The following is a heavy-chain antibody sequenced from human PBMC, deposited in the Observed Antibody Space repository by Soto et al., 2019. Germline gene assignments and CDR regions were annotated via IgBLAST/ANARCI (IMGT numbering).Heavy chain of an antibody. J-gene: IGHJ4*02. CDR3: ARMRYDSYGPLIFDY. CDR1: GGTFSSYA. Sequence: SVKVSCKASGGTFSSYAISWVRQAPGQGLKWMGGIIPIFGTANYAQKFQGRVTITADESTSTAYMELSSLRSEDTAVYYCARMRYDSYGPLIFDYWGQGTLVTVSS. V-gene: IGHV1-69*13. D-gene: IGHD5-18*01. CDR2: IIPIFGTA.